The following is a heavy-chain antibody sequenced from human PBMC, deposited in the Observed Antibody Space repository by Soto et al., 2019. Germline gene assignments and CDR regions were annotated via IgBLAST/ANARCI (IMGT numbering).Heavy chain of an antibody. CDR2: IYYSGST. J-gene: IGHJ5*02. CDR3: ARVRIEYSTTRWFDP. V-gene: IGHV4-59*01. CDR1: GGSISSYY. Sequence: TSQTLSLTCTVSGGSISSYYWSWIRQPPGKGLEWIGYIYYSGSTNYNPSLKSRVTISVDTSKNQFSLKLSSVTAADTAVYYCARVRIEYSTTRWFDPSGQGTLVTVSS. D-gene: IGHD6-6*01.